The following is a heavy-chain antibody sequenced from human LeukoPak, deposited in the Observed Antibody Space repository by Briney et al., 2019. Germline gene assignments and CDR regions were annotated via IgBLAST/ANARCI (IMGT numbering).Heavy chain of an antibody. CDR3: ARDIAVAGTVGY. CDR2: INSDGSST. CDR1: GFTFSSYW. Sequence: GGSLRLSCAASGFTFSSYWMHWVRQAPGKGLVWVSRINSDGSSTSYADSVKGRFTISRDNAKNSLYLQMNSLRAEDTAVYYCARDIAVAGTVGYWGQGSLVTAYS. J-gene: IGHJ4*02. V-gene: IGHV3-74*01. D-gene: IGHD6-19*01.